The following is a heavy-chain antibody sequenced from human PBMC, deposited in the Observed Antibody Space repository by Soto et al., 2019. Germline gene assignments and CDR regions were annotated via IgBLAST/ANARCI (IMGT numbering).Heavy chain of an antibody. Sequence: ASVKVSCKASGYTFTSYGISWVRQAPGQGLEWMGWISAYNGNTNYAQKLQGRVTMTTNTSTSTAYMELRSLRSDDTAVYYCARAIRIAARSPNYYYYMDVWGKGTTVTVSS. CDR1: GYTFTSYG. CDR3: ARAIRIAARSPNYYYYMDV. J-gene: IGHJ6*03. V-gene: IGHV1-18*01. D-gene: IGHD6-6*01. CDR2: ISAYNGNT.